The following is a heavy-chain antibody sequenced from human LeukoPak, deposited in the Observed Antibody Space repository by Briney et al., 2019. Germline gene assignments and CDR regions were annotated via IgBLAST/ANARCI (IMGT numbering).Heavy chain of an antibody. Sequence: GTSLRLSSAASGFTFSSYGIHWVRQAPGKGLEWVAVISYDGSNKYYADSVKGRFTISRDNYRNTVYLQMSSLRAEETAVYYCARDSRFLEWLFPHLVGMDVWGRGTTVTVSS. D-gene: IGHD3-3*01. J-gene: IGHJ6*02. CDR2: ISYDGSNK. CDR3: ARDSRFLEWLFPHLVGMDV. V-gene: IGHV3-30-3*01. CDR1: GFTFSSYG.